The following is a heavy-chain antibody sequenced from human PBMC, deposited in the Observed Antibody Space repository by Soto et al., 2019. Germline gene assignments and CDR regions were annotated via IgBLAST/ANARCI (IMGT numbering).Heavy chain of an antibody. D-gene: IGHD1-1*01. Sequence: GGSLRLSCAASGFTFSSYSMNWVRQAPGKGLEWVSSISSSSSYIYYADSVKGRFTISRDNSKNTPYLQMNSLRAEDTAVYYCAKDQLVKLFFLSGMDVWGQRTTVTVSS. CDR1: GFTFSSYS. CDR2: ISSSSSYI. CDR3: AKDQLVKLFFLSGMDV. J-gene: IGHJ6*02. V-gene: IGHV3-21*01.